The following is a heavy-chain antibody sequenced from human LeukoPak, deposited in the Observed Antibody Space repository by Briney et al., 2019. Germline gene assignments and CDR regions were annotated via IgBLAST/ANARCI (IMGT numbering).Heavy chain of an antibody. D-gene: IGHD5-18*01. CDR3: ARGGYSYGRDY. CDR2: INHSGST. V-gene: IGHV4-34*01. J-gene: IGHJ4*02. Sequence: PSETLSLTCAVYGGSFSDYYWSWIRQPPGKGLEWIGEINHSGSTNYNPSLKSRVTISVDTSKNQFSLKLSSVTAADTAVYYCARGGYSYGRDYWGQGTLVTVSS. CDR1: GGSFSDYY.